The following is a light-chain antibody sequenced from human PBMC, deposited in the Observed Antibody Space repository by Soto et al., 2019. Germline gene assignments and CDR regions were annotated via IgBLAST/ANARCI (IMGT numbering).Light chain of an antibody. CDR3: QQFDSSRIYS. CDR1: QSVTSTY. Sequence: ILLTQSPGTLSLSPGETATLSCRASQSVTSTYLAWYQQRPGQSPRLIIYGGSTRATGFPDRFSGGGSGTDFTLTICRLEPEDSAVYYCHCQQFDSSRIYSFGQGTKLEI. V-gene: IGKV3-20*01. J-gene: IGKJ2*03. CDR2: GGS.